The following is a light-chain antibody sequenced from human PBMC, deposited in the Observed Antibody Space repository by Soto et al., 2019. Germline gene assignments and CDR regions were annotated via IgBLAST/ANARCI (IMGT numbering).Light chain of an antibody. V-gene: IGKV1-5*03. CDR1: QSISIW. Sequence: DIQMTPSPSTLSASVGDRVTITCRASQSISIWLAWYQQKPGKAPKLLIYKASSLEGGVPSRFSGSGSGTEFTLTISSLQPDDFATYYCQHYNSYSEAFGQGTKVDI. CDR2: KAS. J-gene: IGKJ1*01. CDR3: QHYNSYSEA.